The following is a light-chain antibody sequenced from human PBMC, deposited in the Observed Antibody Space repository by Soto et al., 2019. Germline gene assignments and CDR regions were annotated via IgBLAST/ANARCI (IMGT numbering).Light chain of an antibody. CDR2: ADN. Sequence: QSVLTQSPSASGAPGQTVTISCSGSTSNIGTNAVNWYQQVPGTAPKLLIFADNQRPSGVPDRFSGSKSGTSASLAIGGLQSEDEAHYYCATWDDSLSDVVFGGGTQLTVL. CDR1: TSNIGTNA. V-gene: IGLV1-44*01. CDR3: ATWDDSLSDVV. J-gene: IGLJ7*01.